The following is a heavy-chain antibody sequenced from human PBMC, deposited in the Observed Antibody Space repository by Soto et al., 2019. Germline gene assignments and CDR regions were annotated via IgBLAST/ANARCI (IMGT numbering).Heavy chain of an antibody. CDR2: ILPIFGPA. J-gene: IGHJ6*02. Sequence: QVQLVQSGAEVKKPGSSVKVSCKASGGTFSSYAISWVRQAPGQGLEWMGGILPIFGPANYAQKFQGRVTITADKSTGTAYMELSSRRAEDTAVSYCARDRPRYSSSIWGYCYGMDVWVQGTTVTVSS. CDR1: GGTFSSYA. D-gene: IGHD6-13*01. CDR3: ARDRPRYSSSIWGYCYGMDV. V-gene: IGHV1-69*06.